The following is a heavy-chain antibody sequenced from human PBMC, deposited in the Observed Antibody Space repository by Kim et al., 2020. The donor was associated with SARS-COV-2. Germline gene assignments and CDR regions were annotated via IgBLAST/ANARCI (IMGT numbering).Heavy chain of an antibody. Sequence: SETLSLTCTVSGGSISSGGYYWSWIRQHPGMGLEWIGYIYYSGSTYYNPSLKSRVTISVDTSKNQFSLKLSSVTAADTAVYYCAREKGIAAAGDAFDIWGQGTMVTVSS. D-gene: IGHD6-13*01. J-gene: IGHJ3*02. V-gene: IGHV4-31*03. CDR1: GGSISSGGYY. CDR2: IYYSGST. CDR3: AREKGIAAAGDAFDI.